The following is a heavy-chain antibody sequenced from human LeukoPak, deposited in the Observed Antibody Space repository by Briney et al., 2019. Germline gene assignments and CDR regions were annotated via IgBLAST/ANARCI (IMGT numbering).Heavy chain of an antibody. CDR1: GGSVSSGSYY. Sequence: SETLTLTCTVSGGSVSSGSYYWSWIRQYPGKGLEWIGYIYYSGSTNYNPSLKSRVTISVDTSKNQFSLKLSSVTAADTAVYYCARAGGGYSSGWYDSYFDYWGQGTLVTVSS. CDR2: IYYSGST. J-gene: IGHJ4*02. D-gene: IGHD6-19*01. CDR3: ARAGGGYSSGWYDSYFDY. V-gene: IGHV4-61*01.